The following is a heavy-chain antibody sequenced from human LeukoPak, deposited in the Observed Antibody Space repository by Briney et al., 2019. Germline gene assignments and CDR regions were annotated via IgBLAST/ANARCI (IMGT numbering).Heavy chain of an antibody. Sequence: GRSLRLSCAASGFTFDDYAMHWVRQAPGKGLEWVSGISWNSGSIGYADSVKGRFTISRDNAKNSLYLQMNSLRAEDTAVYYCARDGYNFFYYFDYWGQGTLVTVSS. CDR1: GFTFDDYA. D-gene: IGHD5-24*01. J-gene: IGHJ4*02. V-gene: IGHV3-9*01. CDR2: ISWNSGSI. CDR3: ARDGYNFFYYFDY.